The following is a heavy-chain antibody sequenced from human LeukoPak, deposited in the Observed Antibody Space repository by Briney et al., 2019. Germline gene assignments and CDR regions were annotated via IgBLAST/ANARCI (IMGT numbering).Heavy chain of an antibody. D-gene: IGHD5-24*01. V-gene: IGHV3-30*04. Sequence: GGSLRLSCAASGFTFSSYAMHWVRQAPGKGLEWVAVISYDGSNKYYADSVKGRFTISRDNSKNTLYLQMNSLRAEDTAVYYCAGGDGYNWVIDYWGQGTLVTVSS. CDR1: GFTFSSYA. J-gene: IGHJ4*02. CDR2: ISYDGSNK. CDR3: AGGDGYNWVIDY.